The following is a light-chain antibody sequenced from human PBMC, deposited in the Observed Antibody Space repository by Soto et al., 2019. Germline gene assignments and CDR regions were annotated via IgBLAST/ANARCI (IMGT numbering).Light chain of an antibody. CDR3: QQYNYWPPLT. Sequence: EIVMTQSPATLSVSPGERATLSCRASQSVSSNLAWYQEKPGQAPRLHIFGASTRATGIPARFSGSGSGTEFTLTISSLQSEDFAVYYCQQYNYWPPLTFGGGTKVDIK. CDR2: GAS. V-gene: IGKV3-15*01. CDR1: QSVSSN. J-gene: IGKJ4*01.